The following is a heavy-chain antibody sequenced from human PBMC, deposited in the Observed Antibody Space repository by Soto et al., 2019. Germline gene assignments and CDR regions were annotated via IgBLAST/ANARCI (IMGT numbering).Heavy chain of an antibody. J-gene: IGHJ4*02. V-gene: IGHV3-48*02. CDR3: ARDGVKWELPAWFFRD. CDR2: ISSSSSTI. D-gene: IGHD1-26*01. Sequence: GGSLRLSCAASGFTFSSYSMNWVRQAPGKGLEWVSYISSSSSTIYYADSVKGRFTISRDNAKNSLYLQMNSLRDEDTAVYYCARDGVKWELPAWFFRDWGQGTLVTVSS. CDR1: GFTFSSYS.